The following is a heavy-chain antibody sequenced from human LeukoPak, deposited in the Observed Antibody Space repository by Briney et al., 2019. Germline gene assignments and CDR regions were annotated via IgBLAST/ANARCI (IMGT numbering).Heavy chain of an antibody. CDR3: ARFSSGWRNSFDY. CDR1: GGSISSSSYY. Sequence: SETLSLTCTVSGGSISSSSYYWGWIRQPPGKGLEWIGSIYHSGSTYYNPSLKSRVTISVDTSKNQFSLKLSSVTAADTAVYYCARFSSGWRNSFDYWGQGTLVTVSS. D-gene: IGHD6-19*01. CDR2: IYHSGST. J-gene: IGHJ4*02. V-gene: IGHV4-39*07.